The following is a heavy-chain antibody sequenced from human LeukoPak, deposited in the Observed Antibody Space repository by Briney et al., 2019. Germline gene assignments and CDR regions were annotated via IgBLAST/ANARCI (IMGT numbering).Heavy chain of an antibody. Sequence: SETLSLTCTVSGGSISSYYWSWIRQPPGKGLEWIGYIYYSGSTNYNPSLKSRVTISVDTSKNQFSLKLSSVTAADTAVYYCARAPTRIGVDVWGKGTTVTVSS. CDR1: GGSISSYY. CDR2: IYYSGST. V-gene: IGHV4-59*01. D-gene: IGHD2-21*01. CDR3: ARAPTRIGVDV. J-gene: IGHJ6*04.